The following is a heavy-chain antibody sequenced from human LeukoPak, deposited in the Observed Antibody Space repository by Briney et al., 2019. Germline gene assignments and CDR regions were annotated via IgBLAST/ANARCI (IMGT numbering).Heavy chain of an antibody. Sequence: PSEPLSLTCSVSGGSITKNGYYWGWIRQSPETGLEWIGSMHYSGSTNYNPSLKSRVTISVDTSKNQFSLKLSSVTAADTAVYYCARTLGTTTYSSSWYLVPGPLDYWGQGTLVTVSS. D-gene: IGHD6-13*01. CDR3: ARTLGTTTYSSSWYLVPGPLDY. CDR2: MHYSGST. V-gene: IGHV4-39*07. J-gene: IGHJ4*02. CDR1: GGSITKNGYY.